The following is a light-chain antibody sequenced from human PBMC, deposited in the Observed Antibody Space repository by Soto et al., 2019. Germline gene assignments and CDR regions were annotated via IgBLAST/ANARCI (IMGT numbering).Light chain of an antibody. J-gene: IGLJ2*01. CDR2: SNN. V-gene: IGLV1-44*01. Sequence: QSVLPQPPSASGTPGQRVTISCSGTNSNIGGNSVNWYQQLPGTAPKLLIYSNNQRPSGVPDRFSGSKSGTSASLAISGLHSEDEADYYCASWDYSLIGVVFGGGTKLTVL. CDR3: ASWDYSLIGVV. CDR1: NSNIGGNS.